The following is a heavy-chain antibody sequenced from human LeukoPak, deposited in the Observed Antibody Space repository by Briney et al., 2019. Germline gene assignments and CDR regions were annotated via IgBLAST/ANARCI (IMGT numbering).Heavy chain of an antibody. V-gene: IGHV3-23*01. CDR3: TKDHGSYGSGSLLFDY. Sequence: RSGGSLRLSCAASGFTFSSYAMNWVRQAPGKGLEWVASVSGSGVSTYYADSVKGRFTISRDNSRNTLYLQMNSLRAEDTAAYYCTKDHGSYGSGSLLFDYWGQGTLVTVSS. D-gene: IGHD3-10*01. J-gene: IGHJ4*02. CDR2: VSGSGVST. CDR1: GFTFSSYA.